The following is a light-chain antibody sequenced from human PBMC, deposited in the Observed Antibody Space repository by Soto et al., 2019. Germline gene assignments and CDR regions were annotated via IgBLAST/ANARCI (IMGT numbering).Light chain of an antibody. J-gene: IGLJ1*01. CDR1: SCDVGGYNY. V-gene: IGLV2-8*01. CDR2: EVS. Sequence: QSALTQPASVSGSPGQSITISCAGTSCDVGGYNYVSWYQQYPGKVPKLMIYEVSERPSGVPDRFSGSKSGNTAFLTVSGLQAEDEADYYCLSYADTAYVFGTGTKLTVL. CDR3: LSYADTAYV.